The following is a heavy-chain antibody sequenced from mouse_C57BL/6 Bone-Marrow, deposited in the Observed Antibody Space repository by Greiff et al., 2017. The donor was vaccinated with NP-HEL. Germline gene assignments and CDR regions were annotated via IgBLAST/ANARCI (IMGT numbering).Heavy chain of an antibody. J-gene: IGHJ1*03. Sequence: QVQLKESGAELVKPGASVKISCKASGYAFSSYWMNWVKQRPGKGLEWIGQIYPGDGDTNYNGKFKGKATLTADKSSSTAYMQLSSLTSEDSAVYFCAFHYYGSSSRYFDVWGTGTTVTVSS. CDR1: GYAFSSYW. D-gene: IGHD1-1*01. V-gene: IGHV1-80*01. CDR2: IYPGDGDT. CDR3: AFHYYGSSSRYFDV.